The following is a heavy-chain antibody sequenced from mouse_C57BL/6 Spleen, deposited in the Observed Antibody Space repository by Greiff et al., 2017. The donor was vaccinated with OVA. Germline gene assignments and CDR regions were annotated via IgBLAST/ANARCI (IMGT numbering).Heavy chain of an antibody. CDR1: GYSFTGYY. J-gene: IGHJ4*01. CDR3: ARCPYYYAMDY. CDR2: INPSTGGT. Sequence: VQLQQSGPELVKPGASVKISCKASGYSFTGYYMNWVKQSPEKSLEWIGEINPSTGGTTYNQKFKAKATLTVDKSSSTAYMQLKSLTSEDSAVYYCARCPYYYAMDYWGQGTSVTVSS. V-gene: IGHV1-42*01.